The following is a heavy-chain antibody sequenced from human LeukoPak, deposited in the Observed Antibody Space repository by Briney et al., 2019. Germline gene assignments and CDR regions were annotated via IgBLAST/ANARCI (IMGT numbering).Heavy chain of an antibody. CDR2: IRTSSSTI. CDR1: GFTFSSYS. J-gene: IGHJ4*02. CDR3: ARDFDEIGDYDILTGYTN. V-gene: IGHV3-48*04. Sequence: GGSLRLSCAASGFTFSSYSMHWVRQAPGKGLEWVSYIRTSSSTIYYADSVKGRFTISRDNAKNSLYLQMNSLRAEDTAVYYCARDFDEIGDYDILTGYTNWGQGTLVTVSS. D-gene: IGHD3-9*01.